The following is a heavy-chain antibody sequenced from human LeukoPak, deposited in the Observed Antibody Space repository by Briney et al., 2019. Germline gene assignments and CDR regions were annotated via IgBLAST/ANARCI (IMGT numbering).Heavy chain of an antibody. Sequence: PSETLSPTCAVYGGSFSGYYWSWIRQPPGKGLEWIGEINHSGSTNYNPSLKSRVTISVDTSKNQFSLKLSSVTAADTAVYYCARTVEGVVVVAATKYYYYYMDVWGKGTTVTVSS. CDR2: INHSGST. D-gene: IGHD2-15*01. CDR3: ARTVEGVVVVAATKYYYYYMDV. V-gene: IGHV4-34*01. CDR1: GGSFSGYY. J-gene: IGHJ6*03.